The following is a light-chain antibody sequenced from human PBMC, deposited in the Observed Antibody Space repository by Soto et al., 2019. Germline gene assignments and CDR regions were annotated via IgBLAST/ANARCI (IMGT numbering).Light chain of an antibody. V-gene: IGKV3-20*01. J-gene: IGKJ1*01. CDR2: GAS. Sequence: EIVLTQSPGTLSLSPGERATLSCRASQSVSSSYLAWYQQKPGQAPRPLIYGASSRAIGIPDRFSGSGSGTDFTLTISRLEPEDFAVYYCQQYGCPQRTFGQGTKV. CDR1: QSVSSSY. CDR3: QQYGCPQRT.